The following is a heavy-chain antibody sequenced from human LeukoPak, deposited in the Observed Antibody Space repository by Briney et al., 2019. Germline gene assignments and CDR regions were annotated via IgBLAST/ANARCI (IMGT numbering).Heavy chain of an antibody. CDR2: INHSGGST. CDR3: ARGMYSSSSYWFDP. J-gene: IGHJ5*02. CDR1: GYTFTSYY. V-gene: IGHV1-46*01. Sequence: ASVKVSCKASGYTFTSYYMHWVRQAPGQGLEWMGIINHSGGSTRYAQKFQGRVTMTRDTSTSTVYMEVSSLRSEDTALYYGARGMYSSSSYWFDPWGQGTLATVSS. D-gene: IGHD6-6*01.